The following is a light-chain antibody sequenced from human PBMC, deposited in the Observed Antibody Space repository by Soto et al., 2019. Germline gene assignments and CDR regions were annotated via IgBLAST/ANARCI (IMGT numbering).Light chain of an antibody. CDR1: QIISRY. CDR2: AAS. Sequence: IQMTQFPSSLSASVGDRVTITCRASQIISRYLNWYQQKPGKAPKLLIYAASNLQSGAPSRFSGSGSGTDFTLTISSLQPEDSANYYCQQSYSTPPWTFGQGTKVAIK. J-gene: IGKJ1*01. CDR3: QQSYSTPPWT. V-gene: IGKV1-39*01.